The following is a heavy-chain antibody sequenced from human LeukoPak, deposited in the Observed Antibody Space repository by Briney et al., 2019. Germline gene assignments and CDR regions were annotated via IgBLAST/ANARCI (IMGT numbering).Heavy chain of an antibody. CDR2: IYHSGSI. D-gene: IGHD3-22*01. J-gene: IGHJ4*02. Sequence: PSETLSLTCAVSGYSISSGYYWGWIRQPPGKGLEWIGSIYHSGSIYYNPSLKSRVTISVDTSKNQFSLKLSSVTAADTAVYYCARGYYDSSGYYWNYFDYWGQGTLVTVCS. V-gene: IGHV4-38-2*01. CDR1: GYSISSGYY. CDR3: ARGYYDSSGYYWNYFDY.